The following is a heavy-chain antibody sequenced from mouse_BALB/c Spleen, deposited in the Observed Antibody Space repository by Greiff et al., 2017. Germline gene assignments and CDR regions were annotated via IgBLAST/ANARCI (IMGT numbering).Heavy chain of an antibody. Sequence: QVQLQQSGAELMKPGASVKISCKATGYSFSSYWIEWVKQRPGHGLEWIGEILPGSGSTNYNEKFKGKATFTADTSSNTAYMQLSSLTSEDSAVYYCARDGNSVYAMDYWGQGTSVAVSS. CDR2: ILPGSGST. V-gene: IGHV1-9*01. D-gene: IGHD2-1*01. J-gene: IGHJ4*01. CDR1: GYSFSSYW. CDR3: ARDGNSVYAMDY.